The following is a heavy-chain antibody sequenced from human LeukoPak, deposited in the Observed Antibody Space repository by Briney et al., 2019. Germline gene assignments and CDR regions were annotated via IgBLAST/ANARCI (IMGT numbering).Heavy chain of an antibody. CDR1: GGSISSYY. J-gene: IGHJ3*02. CDR2: ISSSSSYI. V-gene: IGHV3-21*01. Sequence: PSETLSLTCTVSGGSISSYYWNWIRQPPGKGLEWVSSISSSSSYIYYADSVKGRFTISRDNAKNSLYLQMNSLRAEDTAVYYCARVGLYSSGWYRNNDAFDIWGQGTMVTVSS. D-gene: IGHD6-19*01. CDR3: ARVGLYSSGWYRNNDAFDI.